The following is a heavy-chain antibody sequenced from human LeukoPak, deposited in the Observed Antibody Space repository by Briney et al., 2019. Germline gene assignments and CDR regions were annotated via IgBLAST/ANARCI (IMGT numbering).Heavy chain of an antibody. CDR3: AREVGSGNSDRYFDY. V-gene: IGHV3-74*01. D-gene: IGHD3-10*01. CDR1: GLTFSNYA. J-gene: IGHJ4*02. CDR2: INSDGSGT. Sequence: GGSLRLSCAGSGLTFSNYAMNWVRQAPGKGLVWVSRINSDGSGTNYADSVKGRFTISRDNSNNTLYLQMKSLRAEDTAVYYCAREVGSGNSDRYFDYWGQGTLVTVSS.